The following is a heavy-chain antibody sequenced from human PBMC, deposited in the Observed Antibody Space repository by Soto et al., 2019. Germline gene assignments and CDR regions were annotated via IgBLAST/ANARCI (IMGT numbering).Heavy chain of an antibody. V-gene: IGHV3-23*01. CDR1: GFTSSNYA. Sequence: GGSLRLSCEGTGFTSSNYAMSWVRQAPGKGLEWVSVISGSGGSTYYADSVKGRFTISRDNSKNTLYLQMNSLRAEDTAAYYCAKPNLYCSSTSCYDYWGQGTLVTVSS. D-gene: IGHD2-2*01. J-gene: IGHJ4*02. CDR2: ISGSGGST. CDR3: AKPNLYCSSTSCYDY.